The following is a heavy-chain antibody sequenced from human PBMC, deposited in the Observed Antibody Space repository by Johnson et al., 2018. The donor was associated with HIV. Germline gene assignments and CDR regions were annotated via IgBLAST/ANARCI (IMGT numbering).Heavy chain of an antibody. Sequence: VQLVESGGGLVQPGGSLRLSCAVPGFSFSRYWMSWVRQAPGKGLEWVANIKQDGSEEYYVDSVKGRFTISRDNAKNSVYVQMNSLRAEDTAVYYCARAYSDGACDIWGHGTGVTVAS. CDR1: GFSFSRYW. J-gene: IGHJ3*02. CDR3: ARAYSDGACDI. V-gene: IGHV3-7*01. D-gene: IGHD5-18*01. CDR2: IKQDGSEE.